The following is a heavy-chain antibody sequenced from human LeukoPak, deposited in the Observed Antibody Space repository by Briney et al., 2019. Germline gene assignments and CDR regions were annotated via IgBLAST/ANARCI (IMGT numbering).Heavy chain of an antibody. V-gene: IGHV4-39*02. D-gene: IGHD3-22*01. CDR2: IYYSGST. CDR1: GGSISSSSYY. J-gene: IGHJ4*02. CDR3: ARDSRSSGYYYHDY. Sequence: SETLSLTCTVSGGSISSSSYYWGWIRQPPGKGLEWIGSIYYSGSTYYNPSLKSRVTISVDTSKNQFSLKLSSVTAADTAVYYCARDSRSSGYYYHDYWGQGTLVTVSS.